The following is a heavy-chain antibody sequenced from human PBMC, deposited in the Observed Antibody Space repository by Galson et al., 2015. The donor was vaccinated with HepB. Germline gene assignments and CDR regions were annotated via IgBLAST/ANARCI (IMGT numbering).Heavy chain of an antibody. CDR3: ARGNLGPAALDSPYYYYGMDV. V-gene: IGHV3-11*06. CDR1: GFTFSDYY. D-gene: IGHD2-2*01. CDR2: ISSSSSYT. J-gene: IGHJ6*02. Sequence: SLRLSCAASGFTFSDYYMSWIRQAPGKGLEWVSYISSSSSYTNYADSVKGRFTISRDNAKNSLYLQMNSLRAEDMAVYYCARGNLGPAALDSPYYYYGMDVWGQGTTVTVSS.